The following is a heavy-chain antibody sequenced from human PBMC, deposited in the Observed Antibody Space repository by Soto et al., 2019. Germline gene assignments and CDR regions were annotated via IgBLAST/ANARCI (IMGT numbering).Heavy chain of an antibody. CDR2: ISYDGSNK. CDR1: GFTFSSYG. J-gene: IGHJ4*01. Sequence: QVQLVESGGGVVQPGRSLRLSCAASGFTFSSYGMHWVRQAPGKGLEWVAVISYDGSNKYYADSVKGRFTISRDNSKNPLYRQRNSLRAEDTAVYYCAKDQASGWAYFYYWGHVTLVTVSS. V-gene: IGHV3-30*18. CDR3: AKDQASGWAYFYY. D-gene: IGHD6-19*01.